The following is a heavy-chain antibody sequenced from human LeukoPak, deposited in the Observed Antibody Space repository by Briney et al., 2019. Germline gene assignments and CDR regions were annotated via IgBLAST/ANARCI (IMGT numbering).Heavy chain of an antibody. CDR1: GYTFTSYG. CDR3: ARVGEYQPPPYYYYYYMDV. D-gene: IGHD2-2*01. CDR2: ISAYNGNT. V-gene: IGHV1-18*01. Sequence: ASVKVSCKASGYTFTSYGISWVRQAPGQGLEWMGWISAYNGNTNYAQKLRGRVTMTTDTSTSTAYMELRSLRSDDTAVYYCARVGEYQPPPYYYYYYMDVWGKGTTVTVSS. J-gene: IGHJ6*03.